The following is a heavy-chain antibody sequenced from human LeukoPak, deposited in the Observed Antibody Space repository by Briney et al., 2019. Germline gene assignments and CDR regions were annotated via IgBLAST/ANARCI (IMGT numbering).Heavy chain of an antibody. Sequence: GGSLRLSCAASGFTFSSYSMNWVRQAPGKGLEWVSYISSSSSTIYYADSVKGRFTISRDNAKNSLYLQMNSLRDEDTAVYYCAYCGGDCGTVYYYYGMDVWGQGTTVTVSS. V-gene: IGHV3-48*02. D-gene: IGHD2-21*02. J-gene: IGHJ6*02. CDR1: GFTFSSYS. CDR2: ISSSSSTI. CDR3: AYCGGDCGTVYYYYGMDV.